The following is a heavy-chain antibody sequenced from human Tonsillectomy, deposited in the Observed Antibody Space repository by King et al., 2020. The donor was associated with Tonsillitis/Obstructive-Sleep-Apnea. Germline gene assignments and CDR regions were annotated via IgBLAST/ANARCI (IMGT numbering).Heavy chain of an antibody. CDR3: ARDRTRGAFVI. D-gene: IGHD1-14*01. Sequence: VQLVESGGGLVQPGGSLRLSCAASGFTFSSYEMNWVRQAPGKGLEWVSYTSSGGSTIYYADSVKGRCTISRDNAKNSLYTQMNSLRAEDTAVYYCARDRTRGAFVIWGQGTRVTVSS. V-gene: IGHV3-48*03. CDR1: GFTFSSYE. CDR2: TSSGGSTI. J-gene: IGHJ3*02.